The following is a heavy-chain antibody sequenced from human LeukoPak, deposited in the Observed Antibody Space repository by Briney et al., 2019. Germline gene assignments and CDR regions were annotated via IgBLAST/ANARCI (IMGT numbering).Heavy chain of an antibody. Sequence: GGSLKISCQGSGYSFTTYWIGLVRQMPGKGLECMGIIYPGDSDTRYSPSFQGQVTISADKSINTAYLQWSSLKASDTAMYYCARLGTYWSNYYFEYWGQGTLVTVSS. CDR1: GYSFTTYW. J-gene: IGHJ4*02. D-gene: IGHD3-10*01. CDR2: IYPGDSDT. V-gene: IGHV5-51*01. CDR3: ARLGTYWSNYYFEY.